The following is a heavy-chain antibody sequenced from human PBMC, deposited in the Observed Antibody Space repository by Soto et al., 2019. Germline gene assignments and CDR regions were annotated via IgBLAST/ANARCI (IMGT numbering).Heavy chain of an antibody. D-gene: IGHD1-26*01. CDR1: GFTFRRYA. CDR3: ARNSRTGIVGATINY. Sequence: PGGSLRLSCAASGFTFRRYAMHWVRQAPGKGLEWVAVISYDGSNKYYADSVKGRFTISRDNSKNTLYLQMNSLRAEDTAVYYCARNSRTGIVGATINYWGQGTLVTVSS. V-gene: IGHV3-30-3*01. J-gene: IGHJ4*02. CDR2: ISYDGSNK.